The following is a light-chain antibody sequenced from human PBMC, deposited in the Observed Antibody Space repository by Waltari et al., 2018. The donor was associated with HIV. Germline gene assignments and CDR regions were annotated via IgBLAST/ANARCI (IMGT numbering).Light chain of an antibody. CDR3: GTWDSSLSAVL. Sequence: QSVLTQPPSVSAAPGQKVTTSCSGSSPNIGGHRVFWYQQLPGTAPKLLIYDNTKRPSGIPDRFSGSKSGTLATLGITGLQTGDEADYYCGTWDSSLSAVLFGGGTKLTVL. J-gene: IGLJ2*01. CDR2: DNT. V-gene: IGLV1-51*01. CDR1: SPNIGGHR.